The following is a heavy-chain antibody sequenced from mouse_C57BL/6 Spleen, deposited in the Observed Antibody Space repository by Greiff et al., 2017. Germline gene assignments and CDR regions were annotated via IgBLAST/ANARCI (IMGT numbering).Heavy chain of an antibody. D-gene: IGHD2-1*01. V-gene: IGHV7-3*01. CDR3: ARSPIYYGPFDY. Sequence: EVKLMESGGGLVQPGGSLSLSCAASGFTFTDYYMSWVRQPPGKALEWLGFIRNKANGYTTEYSASVKGRFTISRDNSQSILYLQMNALRAEDSATYYCARSPIYYGPFDYWGQGTTLTVSS. CDR1: GFTFTDYY. J-gene: IGHJ2*01. CDR2: IRNKANGYTT.